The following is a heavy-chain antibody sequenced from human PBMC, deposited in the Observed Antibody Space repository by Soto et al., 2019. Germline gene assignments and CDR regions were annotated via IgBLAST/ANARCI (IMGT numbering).Heavy chain of an antibody. Sequence: ETLSLTCTVSNASISTISSYYWTWVRQPPGKGLEWIGYVYYSGSTNFNPSLKSRVGMSIDTSKNQFSLELKSVTAADTATYYCVRDYLLTGFDTWGQGTLVTVSS. V-gene: IGHV4-61*01. D-gene: IGHD3-9*01. CDR1: NASISTISSYY. CDR3: VRDYLLTGFDT. CDR2: VYYSGST. J-gene: IGHJ5*02.